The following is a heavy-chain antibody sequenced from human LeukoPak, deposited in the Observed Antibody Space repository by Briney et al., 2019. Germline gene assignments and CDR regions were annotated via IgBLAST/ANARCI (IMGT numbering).Heavy chain of an antibody. CDR3: ASRIVGTPDFFDY. CDR2: IKQDGSEK. J-gene: IGHJ4*02. D-gene: IGHD1-26*01. V-gene: IGHV3-7*01. CDR1: GFTFSSYW. Sequence: GGSLRLSCAASGFTFSSYWMSWVRQAPGKGLEWVANIKQDGSEKYYVDSVKGRFTISRDNAKNSLYLQMNSLRVEDTAVYYCASRIVGTPDFFDYWGQGTLVTVSS.